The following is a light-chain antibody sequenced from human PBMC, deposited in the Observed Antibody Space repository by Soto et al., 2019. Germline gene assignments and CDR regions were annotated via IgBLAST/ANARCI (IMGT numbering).Light chain of an antibody. V-gene: IGLV1-40*01. CDR2: ANN. Sequence: QSVLTQSPSVSGAPGQRVTISCSGSSSNIGAGYDVHWYQQLPGKAPKLLIYANNNRPSGVPDRFSGSKSGTSASLAIAGLQPEDEANYYCQSYDTTLTVFGTGTKVTVL. CDR3: QSYDTTLTV. J-gene: IGLJ1*01. CDR1: SSNIGAGYD.